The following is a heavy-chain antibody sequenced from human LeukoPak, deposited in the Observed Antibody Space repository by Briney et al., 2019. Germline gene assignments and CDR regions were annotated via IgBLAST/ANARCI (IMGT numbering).Heavy chain of an antibody. CDR3: ARCPGFYYYGMDV. CDR1: GASISSDY. Sequence: SETLSLTCSDSGASISSDYWSWIRQPPGKGLEWIGYIYYSGSTNYNPSLKSRVTISVDTSKNQFSLKLSSVTAADTAVYYCARCPGFYYYGMDVWGQGTTVTVSS. CDR2: IYYSGST. J-gene: IGHJ6*02. V-gene: IGHV4-59*08.